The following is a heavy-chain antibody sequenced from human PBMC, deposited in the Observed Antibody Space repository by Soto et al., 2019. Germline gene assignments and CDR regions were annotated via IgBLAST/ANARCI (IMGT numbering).Heavy chain of an antibody. CDR3: ARAHAPTLPFDF. D-gene: IGHD2-15*01. V-gene: IGHV4-59*01. CDR2: IFHSGNA. J-gene: IGHJ4*02. CDR1: GGSIRNVY. Sequence: SETLSLTCSVSGGSIRNVYWSWIRQSPGKGLEWIGFIFHSGNAKYNPSLQSRASMSIDTSKNQFSLSLESVTAADTAVYFCARAHAPTLPFDFWGQGTLVT.